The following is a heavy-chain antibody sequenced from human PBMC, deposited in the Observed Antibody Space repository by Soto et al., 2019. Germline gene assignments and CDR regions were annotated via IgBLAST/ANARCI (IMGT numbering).Heavy chain of an antibody. CDR3: ARGVGSSPPRY. CDR2: IYASGSP. Sequence: QVQLQESGPGHVKPSETLSLTCTISGGSISVYYWSWIRQSPGQALEWIGYIYASGSPYYNPSLRSRLLISADTSKNQVSLELTSATAADTAVYFCARGVGSSPPRYWGRGTLVTVSS. CDR1: GGSISVYY. V-gene: IGHV4-59*01. J-gene: IGHJ4*02. D-gene: IGHD1-26*01.